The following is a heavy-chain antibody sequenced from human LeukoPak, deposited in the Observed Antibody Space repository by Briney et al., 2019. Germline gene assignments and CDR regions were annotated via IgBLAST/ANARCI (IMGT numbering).Heavy chain of an antibody. Sequence: SVKVSCKASGGTFSSYAISWVRQAPGQGLEWMGGIIPIFGTANYAQKFQGRVTITADESTSTAYMELSSLRSEDTAVYYCVRSTYCSSTSCYILQTPPAYWGQGTLVTVSS. D-gene: IGHD2-2*02. V-gene: IGHV1-69*01. CDR2: IIPIFGTA. J-gene: IGHJ4*02. CDR3: VRSTYCSSTSCYILQTPPAY. CDR1: GGTFSSYA.